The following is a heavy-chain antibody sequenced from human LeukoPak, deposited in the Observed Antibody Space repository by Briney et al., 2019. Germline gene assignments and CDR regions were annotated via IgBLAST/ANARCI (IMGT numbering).Heavy chain of an antibody. J-gene: IGHJ5*02. CDR1: GYTFTSNY. V-gene: IGHV1-46*01. CDR3: ARDNSVRDEAWWFNP. CDR2: ISPSGGST. D-gene: IGHD5-24*01. Sequence: GASVKLSCKAFGYTFTSNYMHWVRQAPGQGPEWMGVISPSGGSTTYAQKFQGRVTLTRDMSTSTDYLELSSLRSEDTAVYYCARDNSVRDEAWWFNPWGQGTLVSVSS.